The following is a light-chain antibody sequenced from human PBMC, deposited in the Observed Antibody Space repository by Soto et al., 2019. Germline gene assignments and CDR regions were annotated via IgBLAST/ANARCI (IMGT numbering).Light chain of an antibody. Sequence: QPVLTRPPSASGTPGQRVTISCSGSSSNIGSNTVNWYQQLPGTAPKLLIYSNNQRPSGVPDRFSGSKSGTSASLAISGLQSEDEADYYCAAWDDSLTYWVFGGGTKLTVL. CDR2: SNN. J-gene: IGLJ3*02. V-gene: IGLV1-44*01. CDR3: AAWDDSLTYWV. CDR1: SSNIGSNT.